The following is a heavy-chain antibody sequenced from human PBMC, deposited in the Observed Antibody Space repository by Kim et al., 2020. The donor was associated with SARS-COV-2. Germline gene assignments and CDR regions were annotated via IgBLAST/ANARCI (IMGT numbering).Heavy chain of an antibody. D-gene: IGHD2-15*01. CDR3: ARDRGDSWGKEHFDY. V-gene: IGHV3-11*06. Sequence: DSVKGRFTISRENAKNSLYLQMNSLRAEDTAVYYCARDRGDSWGKEHFDYWGQGTLVTVSS. J-gene: IGHJ4*02.